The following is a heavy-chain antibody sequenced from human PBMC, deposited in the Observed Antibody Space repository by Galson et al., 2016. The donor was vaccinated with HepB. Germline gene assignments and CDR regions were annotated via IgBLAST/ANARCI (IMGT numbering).Heavy chain of an antibody. CDR3: ARHSWFFSRFDY. V-gene: IGHV4-39*01. Sequence: SETLSLTCSVSGVSIISTTYYWVWVRQPPGKGLEWIGSIYNSGTTSYSPSLKSRLTISVDMSRDQFSLNLRSVTAADTAVYFCARHSWFFSRFDYWGQGTLVTVSS. D-gene: IGHD3-10*01. J-gene: IGHJ4*02. CDR1: GVSIISTTYY. CDR2: IYNSGTT.